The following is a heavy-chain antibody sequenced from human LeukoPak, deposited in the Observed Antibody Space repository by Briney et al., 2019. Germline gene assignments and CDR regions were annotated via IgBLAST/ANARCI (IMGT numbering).Heavy chain of an antibody. D-gene: IGHD6-13*01. CDR2: IYYSGST. CDR3: ARFRGAGNFDY. V-gene: IGHV4-59*01. Sequence: SETLSLTCTVSGGSISSYYWSWIRQPPGKGLEWIEYIYYSGSTNYNPSLKSRVTISVDTSKNQFSLKLSSVTAADTAVYYCARFRGAGNFDYWGQGTLVTVSS. CDR1: GGSISSYY. J-gene: IGHJ4*02.